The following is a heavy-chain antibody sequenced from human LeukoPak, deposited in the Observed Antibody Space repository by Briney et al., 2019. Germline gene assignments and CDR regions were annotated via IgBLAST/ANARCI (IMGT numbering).Heavy chain of an antibody. CDR3: ARGSFIFDC. J-gene: IGHJ4*02. V-gene: IGHV4-59*01. CDR2: IYYSGST. Sequence: SETLSLTCSVSGGSISSYYWSWTRQPLGKGLEWIGYIYYSGSTNYNPSLKSRVTISVDTSKNQFSLKLSSVTAADTAVYYCARGSFIFDCWGQGTLVTVSS. CDR1: GGSISSYY.